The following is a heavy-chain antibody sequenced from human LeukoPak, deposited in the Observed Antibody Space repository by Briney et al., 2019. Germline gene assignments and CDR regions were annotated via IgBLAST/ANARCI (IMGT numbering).Heavy chain of an antibody. D-gene: IGHD3-9*01. CDR3: ARRHYDFLTGYRDFDC. V-gene: IGHV3-74*01. CDR2: IYIDGTTT. J-gene: IGHJ4*02. Sequence: GGSLRLSCAASGFTLSGYWMHWVRQAPGKGLVWVSRIYIDGTTTIYADSVKGRFTISRDNAKNSLYLQMNSLRAEDTAVYYCARRHYDFLTGYRDFDCWGQGTLVTVSS. CDR1: GFTLSGYW.